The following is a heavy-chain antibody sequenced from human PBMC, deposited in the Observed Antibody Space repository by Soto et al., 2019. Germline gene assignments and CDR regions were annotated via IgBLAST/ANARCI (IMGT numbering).Heavy chain of an antibody. Sequence: EVHLVESGGGLVKPGGSLRLYCAVSGFTFSSCTMNWIRQAPGKGLEWVSSISPSTSHIYYADSVKGRFTISRDNAKNSLFLQMNSLRAEDTAVSYCSGCCGGACHQNYGMDVWGQGTTVTVSS. CDR1: GFTFSSCT. D-gene: IGHD2-21*02. J-gene: IGHJ6*02. CDR3: SGCCGGACHQNYGMDV. V-gene: IGHV3-21*01. CDR2: ISPSTSHI.